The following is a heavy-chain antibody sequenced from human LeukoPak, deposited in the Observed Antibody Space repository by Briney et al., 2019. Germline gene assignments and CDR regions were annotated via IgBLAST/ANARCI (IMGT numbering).Heavy chain of an antibody. CDR2: IKQDGSEK. CDR3: ARDLAHSGYLLPYYYYYGMDV. J-gene: IGHJ6*02. D-gene: IGHD6-25*01. V-gene: IGHV3-7*01. Sequence: GGSLRLSCAASGFTFSSYWMSWVRQAPGKGLEWVANIKQDGSEKYYVDSVKGRFTISRDNAKNSLYLQMNSLRAEDTAVYYCARDLAHSGYLLPYYYYYGMDVWGQGTTVTVSS. CDR1: GFTFSSYW.